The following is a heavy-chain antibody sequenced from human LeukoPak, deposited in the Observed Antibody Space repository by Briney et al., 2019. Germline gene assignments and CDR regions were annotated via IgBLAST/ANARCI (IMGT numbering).Heavy chain of an antibody. D-gene: IGHD2-21*02. CDR2: INPKSGDT. V-gene: IGHV1-2*02. J-gene: IGHJ4*02. CDR3: ARDQGAVVVVTARFDS. CDR1: GYSFNVYY. Sequence: ASVKVSCTASGYSFNVYYMLSLRQVPGQRLECRGWINPKSGDTKYAQKFQGRVTMTRDTSLNTAYMDLSRLRSDDTAVYYCARDQGAVVVVTARFDSWGQGTLVTVSP.